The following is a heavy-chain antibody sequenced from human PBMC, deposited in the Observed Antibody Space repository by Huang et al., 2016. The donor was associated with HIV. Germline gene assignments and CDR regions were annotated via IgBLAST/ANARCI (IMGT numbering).Heavy chain of an antibody. J-gene: IGHJ3*02. V-gene: IGHV4-34*02. Sequence: QVQLQQWGAELLKPSETLSLTCAVSGGSFSGHYWTWIRQPPGRGLEWIGEISDSASTTYNPSLKGRVTISGDTSQSQFSLKLNSVTAADTAIYYCARMFKYDSGGYWGNDAFDIWGQGTMVTVSS. CDR3: ARMFKYDSGGYWGNDAFDI. CDR1: GGSFSGHY. CDR2: ISDSAST. D-gene: IGHD3-22*01.